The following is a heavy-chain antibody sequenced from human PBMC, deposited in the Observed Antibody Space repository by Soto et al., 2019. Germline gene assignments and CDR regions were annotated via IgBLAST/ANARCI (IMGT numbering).Heavy chain of an antibody. D-gene: IGHD1-26*01. J-gene: IGHJ4*02. CDR1: GFTFSSYS. Sequence: EVQLVESGGGLVKPGGSLRLSCAASGFTFSSYSMNWVRQAPGKGLEWVSSISSSSSYIYYADSVKGRFTISRDNAKNSLYLQMNSLRAEDTAVYYCASAGGSWSHFPFGYWGQETRVSVTS. CDR2: ISSSSSYI. CDR3: ASAGGSWSHFPFGY. V-gene: IGHV3-21*01.